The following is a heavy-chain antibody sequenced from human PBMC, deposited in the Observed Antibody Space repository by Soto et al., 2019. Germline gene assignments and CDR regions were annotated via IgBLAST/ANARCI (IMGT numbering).Heavy chain of an antibody. D-gene: IGHD2-2*01. CDR2: ISAYNGNT. CDR1: GYTFTSYG. CDR3: AREVVPAVPYGSEYYFDY. J-gene: IGHJ4*02. V-gene: IGHV1-18*01. Sequence: QVQLVQSGAEVKKPGASVKVSCKASGYTFTSYGISWVRQAPGQGLEWMGWISAYNGNTNYAQKLQGRVTMTTDTSTSTAYMELRSLRSDDTAVYYCAREVVPAVPYGSEYYFDYWGQGTLVTVSS.